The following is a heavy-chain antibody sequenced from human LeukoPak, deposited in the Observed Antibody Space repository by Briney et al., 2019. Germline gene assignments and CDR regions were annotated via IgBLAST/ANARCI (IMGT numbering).Heavy chain of an antibody. V-gene: IGHV3-21*01. Sequence: GGSLRLSCAASGFTFSSYSMNWVRQAPGKGLEWVSSISSSSSYIYYADSVKGRFTISRDNAKNSPYLQMNSLRAEDTAVYYCARDRNYYYYMDVWGKGTTVTVSS. CDR1: GFTFSSYS. CDR2: ISSSSSYI. CDR3: ARDRNYYYYMDV. J-gene: IGHJ6*03.